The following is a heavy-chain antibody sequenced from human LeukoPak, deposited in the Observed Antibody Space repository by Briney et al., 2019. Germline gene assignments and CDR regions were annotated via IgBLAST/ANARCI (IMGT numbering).Heavy chain of an antibody. Sequence: GGSLRLSCAASGFTFSREAMSWGRQAPGKGLEWVSSISDSGGSTYYADSVKGRFTISRDNSRNTLYLQMDSLRADDTAVYYCAKLPDCANDACTEGDYWGQGTLVTVSS. CDR1: GFTFSREA. J-gene: IGHJ4*02. CDR3: AKLPDCANDACTEGDY. V-gene: IGHV3-23*01. D-gene: IGHD2-8*01. CDR2: ISDSGGST.